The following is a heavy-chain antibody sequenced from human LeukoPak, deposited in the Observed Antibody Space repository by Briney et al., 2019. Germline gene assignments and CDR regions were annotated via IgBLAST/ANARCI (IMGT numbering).Heavy chain of an antibody. Sequence: ASVKVSCKASGYTFTTYGISWVRQAPGQGLEWMAWISTYNGNTNYAQKLQGRVTMTTDTSTSTAYMELRSLRSDDTAVYYCARVLSGSYPFDYWGQGTLVTVSS. J-gene: IGHJ4*02. CDR1: GYTFTTYG. CDR2: ISTYNGNT. D-gene: IGHD1-26*01. V-gene: IGHV1-18*01. CDR3: ARVLSGSYPFDY.